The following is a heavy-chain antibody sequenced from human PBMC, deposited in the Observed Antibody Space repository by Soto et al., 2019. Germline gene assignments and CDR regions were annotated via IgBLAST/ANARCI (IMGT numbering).Heavy chain of an antibody. D-gene: IGHD3-22*01. CDR1: GGSVSRGSHY. Sequence: SETLSLTCTVSGGSVSRGSHYWSWIRQPPGRGLECIGHVYYSGSTSYSPSLKSRVTISIDTSKNQFSLKLNSVTAADTAVYYCXRVRYYDSSGTNYYFDYWGQGTLVTVSS. V-gene: IGHV4-61*01. CDR2: VYYSGST. CDR3: XRVRYYDSSGTNYYFDY. J-gene: IGHJ4*02.